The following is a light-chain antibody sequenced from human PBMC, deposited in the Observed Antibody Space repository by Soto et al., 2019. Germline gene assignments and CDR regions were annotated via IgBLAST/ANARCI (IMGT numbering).Light chain of an antibody. CDR2: AAS. CDR1: QSIGKH. V-gene: IGKV1-39*01. CDR3: QQGYTSAIT. J-gene: IGKJ5*01. Sequence: DIQMTQSPCSLSASLVYRFTITCRASQSIGKHLNWYQQKPGKAPKFLIYAASNLQSGVPSRFSGSGSGTDFTLTVNSLQPEDFATYYCQQGYTSAITFGQGTRLEIK.